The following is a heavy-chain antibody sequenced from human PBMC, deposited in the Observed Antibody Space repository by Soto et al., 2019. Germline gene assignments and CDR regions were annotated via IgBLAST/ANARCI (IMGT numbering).Heavy chain of an antibody. J-gene: IGHJ4*02. CDR3: ARLVRLRYFDWLPDY. Sequence: PSETLSLTCAVYGGSFSGYYWSWIRQPPGKGLEWLGEINHSGNTNYNPSLKSRATISVDTSKNQFSLKLSSVTAADTAVYYCARLVRLRYFDWLPDYWGQGTRVTVS. CDR2: INHSGNT. V-gene: IGHV4-34*01. CDR1: GGSFSGYY. D-gene: IGHD3-9*01.